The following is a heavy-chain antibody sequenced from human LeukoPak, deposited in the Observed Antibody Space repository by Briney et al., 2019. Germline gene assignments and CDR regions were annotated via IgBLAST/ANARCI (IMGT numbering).Heavy chain of an antibody. CDR2: IYSGGST. CDR3: ARAESWAHYFDY. CDR1: GFTVRTSY. Sequence: HPGKSLRLSCAASGFTVRTSYMSWVRQAPGKGLEWVSVIYSGGSTYYADSVKGRFTISRRNSKNTLYLQMNSLRGEDTAVYYCARAESWAHYFDYWGQGTLVTVSS. J-gene: IGHJ4*02. D-gene: IGHD1-26*01. V-gene: IGHV3-53*04.